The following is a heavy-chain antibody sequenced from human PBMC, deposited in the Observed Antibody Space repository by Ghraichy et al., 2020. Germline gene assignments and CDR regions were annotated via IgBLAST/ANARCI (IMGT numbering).Heavy chain of an antibody. CDR2: ISQDGSRQ. CDR3: SRGAYSGTFGMGLLDF. CDR1: GFVFTNNA. Sequence: LSLTCAASGFVFTNNAMHWVRQAPGKGLEWVAVISQDGSRQYYADSVKGRFTSSRDNSKSTMYLQMNSLTTEDTSVYYCSRGAYSGTFGMGLLDFWGRGTLVTVSS. D-gene: IGHD1-26*01. J-gene: IGHJ4*02. V-gene: IGHV3-30*04.